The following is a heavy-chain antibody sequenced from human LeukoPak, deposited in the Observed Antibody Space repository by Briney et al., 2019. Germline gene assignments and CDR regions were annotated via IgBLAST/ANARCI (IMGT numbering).Heavy chain of an antibody. V-gene: IGHV1-69*04. CDR2: IIPILGIA. J-gene: IGHJ4*02. CDR1: GGTFSSYA. CDR3: ARDLRGLPLDY. Sequence: GSSVKVSCKASGGTFSSYAISWVRQVPGQGLEWMGRIIPILGIANYAQKFQGRVTITADKSTSTAYMELSSLRSEDTAVYYCARDLRGLPLDYWGQGTLVTVSS. D-gene: IGHD5-18*01.